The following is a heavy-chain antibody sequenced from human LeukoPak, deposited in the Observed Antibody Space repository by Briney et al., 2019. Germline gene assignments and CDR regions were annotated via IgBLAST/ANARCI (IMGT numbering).Heavy chain of an antibody. CDR1: GFPFSDFY. J-gene: IGHJ3*02. D-gene: IGHD5-18*01. CDR2: LSSGGTTI. CDR3: ARVRGYSYVEAFDI. V-gene: IGHV3-11*04. Sequence: GGSLRLSCTASGFPFSDFYMAWIRQPPGKGLEYIAYLSSGGTTISYADSVRGRFTISRDNAENVLYLEMNSLRAEDTAVYYCARVRGYSYVEAFDIWGQGTMVTVSS.